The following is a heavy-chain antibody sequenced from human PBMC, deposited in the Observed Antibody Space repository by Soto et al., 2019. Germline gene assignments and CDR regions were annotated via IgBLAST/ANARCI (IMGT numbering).Heavy chain of an antibody. CDR3: TTDLQQLVLFDY. Sequence: GGSLRLSCAASGFTFSNAWMSWVRQAPGKGLEWVGRIKSKTDGGTTDYAAPVKGRFTISRDDSKNTLYLQMNSLKTEDTAVYYCTTDLQQLVLFDYWGQGTLVTVSS. CDR1: GFTFSNAW. D-gene: IGHD6-13*01. V-gene: IGHV3-15*01. J-gene: IGHJ4*02. CDR2: IKSKTDGGTT.